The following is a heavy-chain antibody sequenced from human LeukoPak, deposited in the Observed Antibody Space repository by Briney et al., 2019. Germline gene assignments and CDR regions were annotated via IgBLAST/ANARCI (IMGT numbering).Heavy chain of an antibody. Sequence: ASVKVSCKASGYTFTSYYMHWVRQAPGQGLEWMGWINPNSGGTNYAQKFQGRVTMTRDTSISTAYMELSRLRSDDTAVYYCAASKYSSGLSFDYWGQGTLVTVSS. D-gene: IGHD6-19*01. V-gene: IGHV1-2*02. J-gene: IGHJ4*02. CDR2: INPNSGGT. CDR3: AASKYSSGLSFDY. CDR1: GYTFTSYY.